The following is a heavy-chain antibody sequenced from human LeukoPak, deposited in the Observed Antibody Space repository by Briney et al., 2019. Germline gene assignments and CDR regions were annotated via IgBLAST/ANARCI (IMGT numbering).Heavy chain of an antibody. V-gene: IGHV3-33*01. CDR1: GFTFSSYG. J-gene: IGHJ4*02. CDR2: IWYDGSNK. Sequence: SGGSLRLSCAASGFTFSSYGMHWVRQAPGKGLEWVAVIWYDGSNKYYADSVKGRFTISRDNSKNTLYLQMNSLRAEDTAVYYCAREGRDGYNFDYWGQGTLVTVSS. CDR3: AREGRDGYNFDY. D-gene: IGHD5-24*01.